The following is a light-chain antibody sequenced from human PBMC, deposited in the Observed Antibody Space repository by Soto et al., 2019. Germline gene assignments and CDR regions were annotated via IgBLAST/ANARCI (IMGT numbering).Light chain of an antibody. J-gene: IGKJ1*01. V-gene: IGKV1-5*01. Sequence: DLQMTQSPSALSASVGDRATITCRASQSISSWLAWYQQKPGKAPKLLIYDASSLESGVPSRFSGSGSGTEFTLTISSLQPDDFATYYCQQYNSYSPTFGQGTKVDIK. CDR3: QQYNSYSPT. CDR2: DAS. CDR1: QSISSW.